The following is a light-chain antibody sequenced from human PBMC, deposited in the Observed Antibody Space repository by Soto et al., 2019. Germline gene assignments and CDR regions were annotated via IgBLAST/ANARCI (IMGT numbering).Light chain of an antibody. J-gene: IGKJ5*01. V-gene: IGKV3-20*01. CDR2: DTS. CDR1: QSVSRR. CDR3: QQYGTSEII. Sequence: EVVLTQSPGTLSLSPGGRATLPCRASQSVSRRLAWYQQRPGQSPRLLIYDTSSRASGIPDRFSGSGSGTDFTLTISRLETEDFAVFYCQQYGTSEIIFGQGTRLEIK.